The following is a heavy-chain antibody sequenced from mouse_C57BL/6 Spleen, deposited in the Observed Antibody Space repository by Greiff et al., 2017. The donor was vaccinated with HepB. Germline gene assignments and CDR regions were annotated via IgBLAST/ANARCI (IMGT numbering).Heavy chain of an antibody. D-gene: IGHD1-1*01. J-gene: IGHJ4*01. CDR1: GYTFTSYW. CDR3: ARWIYGDAMDY. V-gene: IGHV1-55*01. Sequence: QVQLQQPGAELVKPGASVKMSCKASGYTFTSYWITWVKQRPGQGLEWIGDIYPGSGSTNYNEKFKSKATLTVDTSSSTDYMQLSSLTSEDSAVYCCARWIYGDAMDYWGQGTSVAVSS. CDR2: IYPGSGST.